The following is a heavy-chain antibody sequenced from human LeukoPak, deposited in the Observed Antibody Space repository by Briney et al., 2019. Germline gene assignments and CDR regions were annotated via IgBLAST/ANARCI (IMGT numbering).Heavy chain of an antibody. Sequence: GGSLRLSCAASGFTFSSYSMNWVRQAPGKGLEWVAFIRYDGSNKYYADSVKGRFTISRDNSKNTLYLQMNSLRAEDTAVYYCAKDYVVVITTDSGYWGQGTLVTVSS. J-gene: IGHJ4*02. CDR2: IRYDGSNK. D-gene: IGHD3-22*01. V-gene: IGHV3-30*02. CDR1: GFTFSSYS. CDR3: AKDYVVVITTDSGY.